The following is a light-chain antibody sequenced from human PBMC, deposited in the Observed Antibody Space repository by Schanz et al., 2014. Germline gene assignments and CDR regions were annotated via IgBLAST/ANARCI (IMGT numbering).Light chain of an antibody. V-gene: IGKV3-20*01. CDR3: QQYGSSFGT. Sequence: EIVMTQSPDTLSLSPGERATLSCKASQSVNGRFLAWYQQKPGQAPRLLMYGASSRATGTPDRFSGSGSGTDFTLTISRLEPEDFAVYYCQQYGSSFGTFGQGTEVEIK. J-gene: IGKJ1*01. CDR2: GAS. CDR1: QSVNGRF.